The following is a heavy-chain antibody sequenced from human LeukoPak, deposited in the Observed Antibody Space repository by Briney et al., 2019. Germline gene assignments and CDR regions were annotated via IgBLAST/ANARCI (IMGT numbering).Heavy chain of an antibody. CDR2: INHSGST. D-gene: IGHD6-19*01. V-gene: IGHV4-34*01. J-gene: IGHJ4*02. CDR3: ASVPGIAVAGTDY. CDR1: GGSFSGYY. Sequence: SETLSLTCAVYGGSFSGYYWSWIRQPPGKGLEWVGEINHSGSTKYNPSLKSRVTISVDTSKNQFSLKLSSVTAADTAVYYCASVPGIAVAGTDYWGQGTLVTVSS.